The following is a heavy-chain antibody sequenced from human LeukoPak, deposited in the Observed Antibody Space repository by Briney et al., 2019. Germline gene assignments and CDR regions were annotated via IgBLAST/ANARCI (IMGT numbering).Heavy chain of an antibody. CDR1: GDTFSSYA. CDR3: ARGRMAGTYVFDY. D-gene: IGHD6-19*01. CDR2: IIPIFGTA. Sequence: SVKVSCKASGDTFSSYAISWVRQAPGQGLEWMGGIIPIFGTANYAQKFQGRVTITADESTSTAYMELTSLRSEDTAVYYCARGRMAGTYVFDYWGQGTLVTVSS. V-gene: IGHV1-69*13. J-gene: IGHJ4*02.